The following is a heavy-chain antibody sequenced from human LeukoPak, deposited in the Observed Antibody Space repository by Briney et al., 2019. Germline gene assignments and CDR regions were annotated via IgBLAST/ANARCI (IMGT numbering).Heavy chain of an antibody. D-gene: IGHD3-22*01. CDR1: GFTVSSNY. Sequence: GGCLRVSCAGSGFTVSSNYMSWVRQAPGKGLAGVSVIYSGGSTYYAHSVQGRFTISRDNSKNTLYLKKNSLRAENTAVYYCARGYYDSSGYSYWGQGTLVTVSS. V-gene: IGHV3-53*01. J-gene: IGHJ4*02. CDR3: ARGYYDSSGYSY. CDR2: IYSGGST.